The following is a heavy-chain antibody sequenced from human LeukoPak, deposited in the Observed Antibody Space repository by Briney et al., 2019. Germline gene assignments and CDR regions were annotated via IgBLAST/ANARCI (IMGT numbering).Heavy chain of an antibody. D-gene: IGHD3-22*01. CDR2: ISSSGSSSGRII. J-gene: IGHJ4*02. CDR1: GFTFSSYE. CDR3: ARGLHFRVYDSSDYYPY. Sequence: GGSLRLSCAASGFTFSSYEMNWVRQAPGKGLEGVSYISSSGSSSGRIIDYADSVKGRFTISRDNAKNSLYLQMNSLRAEDTAVYYCARGLHFRVYDSSDYYPYWGQGTLVTVSS. V-gene: IGHV3-48*03.